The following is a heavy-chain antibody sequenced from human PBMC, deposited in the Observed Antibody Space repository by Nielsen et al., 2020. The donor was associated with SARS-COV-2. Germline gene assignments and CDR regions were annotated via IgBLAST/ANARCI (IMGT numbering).Heavy chain of an antibody. V-gene: IGHV4-30-4*07. CDR3: ARRAPVPVATIDY. CDR1: GGSITSGGYS. Sequence: SETLSLTCAVSGGSITSGGYSWSWIRQPPGKGLEWIGYIYYSGNTYYNPSLTSRISISVDTSKSQFSLKLSSVTAADTAVYYCARRAPVPVATIDYWGQVTLVTVSS. J-gene: IGHJ4*02. CDR2: IYYSGNT. D-gene: IGHD5-12*01.